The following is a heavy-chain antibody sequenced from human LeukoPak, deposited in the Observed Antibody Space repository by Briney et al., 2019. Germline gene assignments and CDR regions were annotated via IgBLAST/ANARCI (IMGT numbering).Heavy chain of an antibody. D-gene: IGHD3-22*01. Sequence: ASVKVSCKASGYTFTGYCMHWVRQAPGQGLEWMGWINPNSGGTNYAQKFQGRVTMSRDTSISTAYMELSRLRSDDTAVYYCARADYYDSSGYYYWGQGTLVTVSS. CDR2: INPNSGGT. CDR3: ARADYYDSSGYYY. CDR1: GYTFTGYC. V-gene: IGHV1-2*02. J-gene: IGHJ4*02.